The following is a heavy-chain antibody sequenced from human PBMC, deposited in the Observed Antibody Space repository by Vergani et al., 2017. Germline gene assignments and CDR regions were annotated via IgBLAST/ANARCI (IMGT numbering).Heavy chain of an antibody. CDR1: GGSFSGYY. V-gene: IGHV4-34*10. D-gene: IGHD2-2*01. CDR3: ARFKARKLGYCSSTSCYRPYYYGMDV. CDR2: INHSGST. J-gene: IGHJ6*02. Sequence: QVQLQESGPGLVKPSETLSLTCTVYGGSFSGYYWSWIRQPPGKGLEWIGEINHSGSTNYNPSLKSRVTISVDTSKNQFSLKLSSVTAADTAVYYCARFKARKLGYCSSTSCYRPYYYGMDVWGQGTTVTVSS.